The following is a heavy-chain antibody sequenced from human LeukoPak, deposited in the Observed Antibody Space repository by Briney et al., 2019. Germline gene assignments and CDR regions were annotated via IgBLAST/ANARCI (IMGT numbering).Heavy chain of an antibody. CDR2: IWYDGSNK. D-gene: IGHD6-19*01. CDR3: AREAGSGWYLDY. Sequence: GGSLRLSCAASGFTFSSYGMHWVRQAPGKGLEWVAVIWYDGSNKYYADSVTGRFTISRDNSKNTLYLQMNSLRAEDTAVYYCAREAGSGWYLDYWGQGTLVTVSS. V-gene: IGHV3-33*01. CDR1: GFTFSSYG. J-gene: IGHJ4*02.